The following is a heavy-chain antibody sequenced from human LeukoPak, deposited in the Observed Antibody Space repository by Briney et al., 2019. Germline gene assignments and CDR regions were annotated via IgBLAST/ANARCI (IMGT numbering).Heavy chain of an antibody. J-gene: IGHJ1*01. Sequence: ASVKVSCKASGYTFTGYYMHWVRQAPGQGLEWMGRINPNSGGTNYAQKFQGRVTMTRDTSISTAYMELSRLRSDDTAVYYCARVFYYDSSGYYRSAEYFQHWGQGTLVTVSS. V-gene: IGHV1-2*06. CDR1: GYTFTGYY. D-gene: IGHD3-22*01. CDR2: INPNSGGT. CDR3: ARVFYYDSSGYYRSAEYFQH.